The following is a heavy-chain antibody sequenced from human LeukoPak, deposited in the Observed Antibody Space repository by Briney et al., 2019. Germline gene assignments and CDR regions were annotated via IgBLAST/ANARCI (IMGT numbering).Heavy chain of an antibody. CDR1: GFTFSSYS. CDR2: ISSSSSYI. V-gene: IGHV3-21*01. Sequence: GGSLRLSCAASGFTFSSYSMNWVRQAPGKGLEWVSSISSSSSYIYYADSVKGRFTISRDNAKNSLYLQMNSLRAEDTAVYYCARDLPGIAVAGPDYWGQGTLVTVSS. J-gene: IGHJ4*02. CDR3: ARDLPGIAVAGPDY. D-gene: IGHD6-19*01.